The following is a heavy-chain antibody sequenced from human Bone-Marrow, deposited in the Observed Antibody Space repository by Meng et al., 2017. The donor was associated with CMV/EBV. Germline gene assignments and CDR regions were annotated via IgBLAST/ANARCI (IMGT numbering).Heavy chain of an antibody. CDR2: ISGSGSST. CDR3: AKNEIKSIAAAGTLSS. V-gene: IGHV3-23*01. CDR1: GLSFSNAW. Sequence: SGLSFSNAWMSWVRQAPGKGLEWVSAISGSGSSTYYADSVKGRFTISRDNSKNTLYLQMNSLRAEDTAVYYCAKNEIKSIAAAGTLSSWGQGTLVTVSS. J-gene: IGHJ5*02. D-gene: IGHD6-13*01.